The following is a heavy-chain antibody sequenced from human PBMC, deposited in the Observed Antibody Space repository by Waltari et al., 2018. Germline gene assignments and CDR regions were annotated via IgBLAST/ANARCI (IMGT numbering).Heavy chain of an antibody. D-gene: IGHD3-22*01. J-gene: IGHJ4*02. CDR3: ARAYYDSSGYYSFDY. Sequence: EVQLVESGGGLVKPGGSLRLSGAASGFTFSSYSMNWVRQAPGKGLELVSSISSSSSYIYYADSMKGRFTISRDNAKNSLYLQMNSLGAEDTAVYYCARAYYDSSGYYSFDYWGQGTLVTVSS. CDR2: ISSSSSYI. V-gene: IGHV3-21*01. CDR1: GFTFSSYS.